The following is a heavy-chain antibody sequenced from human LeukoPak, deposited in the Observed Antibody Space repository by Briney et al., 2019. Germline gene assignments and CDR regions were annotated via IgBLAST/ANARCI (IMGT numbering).Heavy chain of an antibody. CDR1: GFTFSSYW. Sequence: GGSLRLSCAASGFTFSSYWMSWVRQAPGKGLEWVANIRQDGSEKYYVDSVKGRFTISRDNAKNSLYLQMNSLRAEDTAVYYCARMYYGGNSGSDYWGQGTLVTVSS. CDR3: ARMYYGGNSGSDY. V-gene: IGHV3-7*01. D-gene: IGHD4-23*01. CDR2: IRQDGSEK. J-gene: IGHJ4*02.